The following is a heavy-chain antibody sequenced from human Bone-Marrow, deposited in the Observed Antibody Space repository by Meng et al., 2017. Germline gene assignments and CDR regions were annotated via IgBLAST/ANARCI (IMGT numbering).Heavy chain of an antibody. CDR2: ISGSGGST. V-gene: IGHV3-23*01. Sequence: GESLKISCAASGFTFSSYAMSWVRQAPGKGLEWVSAISGSGGSTYYADSVKGRFTISRDNSKNTLYLQMNSLRAEDTAVYFCATGAAAADHWGQGTLVTVSS. J-gene: IGHJ4*02. D-gene: IGHD6-13*01. CDR3: ATGAAAADH. CDR1: GFTFSSYA.